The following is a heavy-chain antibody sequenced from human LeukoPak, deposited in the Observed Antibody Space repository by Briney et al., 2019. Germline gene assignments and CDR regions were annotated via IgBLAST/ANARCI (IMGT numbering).Heavy chain of an antibody. CDR3: ARSEGYSGYDYHDY. Sequence: ASVKVSCKASGYTFTVYYMHWVRQAPGQGLEWMGWINPNSGGTNYAQKFQGRVTMTRDTSISTAYMELSRLRSDDTAVYYCARSEGYSGYDYHDYWGQGTLVTVSS. J-gene: IGHJ4*02. D-gene: IGHD5-12*01. CDR2: INPNSGGT. CDR1: GYTFTVYY. V-gene: IGHV1-2*02.